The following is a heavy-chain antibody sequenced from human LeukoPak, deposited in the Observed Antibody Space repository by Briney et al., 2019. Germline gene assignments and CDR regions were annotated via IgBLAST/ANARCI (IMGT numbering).Heavy chain of an antibody. J-gene: IGHJ2*01. CDR3: ARVVVDATVWYFDL. D-gene: IGHD2-15*01. Sequence: ASEKVSCKASGYTFTSYDINWGRQATGQGHEWMGWMNPNSGNTGYSQKFQGRVTITRNTSIRSAYMELSRLRSEDTAVYSCARVVVDATVWYFDLWGRGTLVTVSS. V-gene: IGHV1-8*03. CDR1: GYTFTSYD. CDR2: MNPNSGNT.